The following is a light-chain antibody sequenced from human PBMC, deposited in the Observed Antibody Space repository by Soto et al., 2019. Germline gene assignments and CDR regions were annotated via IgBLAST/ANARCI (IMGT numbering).Light chain of an antibody. CDR2: GNI. CDR1: SSNIGAGYD. Sequence: QSGLTHPPSVSGAPWQRVTISCTGSSSNIGAGYDVHWYQHLPGAAPKLLIYGNINRPSGVPDRFSGSKSGTSASLAITGLQAEDEADYYCQSHDSSLISYVFGTGTKVTVL. J-gene: IGLJ1*01. CDR3: QSHDSSLISYV. V-gene: IGLV1-40*01.